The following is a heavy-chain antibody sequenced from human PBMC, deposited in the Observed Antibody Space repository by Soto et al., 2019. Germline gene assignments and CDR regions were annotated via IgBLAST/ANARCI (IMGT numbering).Heavy chain of an antibody. Sequence: ASVKVSCKASGYTFTSYAMHWVRQAPGQRLEWMGWINAGNGNTKYSQKFQGRVTITRDTSASTAYMELSSMRSEDTAVYYCGRGPWQQLAYYYYYGMDVWGQGTTVTVSS. CDR1: GYTFTSYA. V-gene: IGHV1-3*01. CDR3: GRGPWQQLAYYYYYGMDV. J-gene: IGHJ6*02. D-gene: IGHD6-13*01. CDR2: INAGNGNT.